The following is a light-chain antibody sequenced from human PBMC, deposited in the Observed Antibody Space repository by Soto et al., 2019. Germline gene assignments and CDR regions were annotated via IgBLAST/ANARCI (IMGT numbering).Light chain of an antibody. J-gene: IGKJ1*01. V-gene: IGKV2-28*01. Sequence: DIVMTQSPLSLPVTPGEPASISCRSSQSLLHSNGYNYLDWYLQKPGQSPQLLIYLGSNRASGVPDRFSGSGSGTDFTLKISRVEAEDVGVYYCMQALQTPKFGQGTKVDTK. CDR3: MQALQTPK. CDR1: QSLLHSNGYNY. CDR2: LGS.